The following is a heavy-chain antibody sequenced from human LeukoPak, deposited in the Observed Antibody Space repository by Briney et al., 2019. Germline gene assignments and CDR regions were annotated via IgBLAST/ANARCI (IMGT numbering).Heavy chain of an antibody. V-gene: IGHV1-8*01. J-gene: IGHJ6*03. Sequence: GASVKVSCKASGYTFTRYDINWVRQATGQGLEGMGWRNPNNGNTDYAQKFQGRVTMTRDTSITTAYLEVSSLTSEDTAVYYCARARAEYYYSYMDVWGKGTTVTVSS. CDR2: RNPNNGNT. CDR3: ARARAEYYYSYMDV. CDR1: GYTFTRYD.